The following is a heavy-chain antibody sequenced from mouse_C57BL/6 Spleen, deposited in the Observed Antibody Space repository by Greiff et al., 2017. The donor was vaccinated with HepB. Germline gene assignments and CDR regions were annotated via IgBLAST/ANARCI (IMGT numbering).Heavy chain of an antibody. V-gene: IGHV3-6*01. Sequence: VQLQQSGPGLVKPSQSLSLTCSVTGYSITSGYYWNWIRQFPGNKLEWMGYISYDGSNNYNPSLKNRISITRDTSKNQFFLKLNSVTTEDTATYYCARKESLFAYWGQGTLVTVSA. CDR2: ISYDGSN. CDR3: ARKESLFAY. J-gene: IGHJ3*01. D-gene: IGHD6-2*01. CDR1: GYSITSGYY.